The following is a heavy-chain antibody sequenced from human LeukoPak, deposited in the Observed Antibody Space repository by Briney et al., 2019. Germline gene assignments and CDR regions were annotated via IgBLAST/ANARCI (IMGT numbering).Heavy chain of an antibody. D-gene: IGHD6-13*01. CDR2: INHSGST. J-gene: IGHJ4*02. CDR1: GGSFSGYY. CDR3: ARGRKALFYSSSWYYFDY. Sequence: PSGTLSLTCAVYGGSFSGYYWSWIRQPPGKGLEWIGEINHSGSTNYNPSLKSRVTISVDTSKNQFSLKLSSVTAADTAVYYCARGRKALFYSSSWYYFDYWGQGTLVTVSS. V-gene: IGHV4-34*01.